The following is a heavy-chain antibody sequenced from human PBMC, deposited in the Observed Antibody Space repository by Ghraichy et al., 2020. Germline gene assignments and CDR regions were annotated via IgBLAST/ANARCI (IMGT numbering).Heavy chain of an antibody. Sequence: RVSAISGSGGNTYYGDSVKGRFTISRDNSKNTLYLQMNSLRAEDTAVYYCAKEYSSGWYSGYGMDVWGQGT. V-gene: IGHV3-23*01. CDR3: AKEYSSGWYSGYGMDV. D-gene: IGHD6-19*01. CDR2: ISGSGGNT. J-gene: IGHJ6*02.